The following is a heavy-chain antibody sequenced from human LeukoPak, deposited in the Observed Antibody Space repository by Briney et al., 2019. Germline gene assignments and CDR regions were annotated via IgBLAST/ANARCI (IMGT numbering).Heavy chain of an antibody. V-gene: IGHV7-4-1*02. CDR3: ARDHNDPFVYKNLDY. CDR1: GYTFTSYA. Sequence: ASVKVSCKASGYTFTSYAMNWVRRAPGQGLEWMGWINTNTGNPTYAQGFTGRFVFSLDASVSTAYLQISSLKAEDTAVYYCARDHNDPFVYKNLDYWGQGTLVTVSS. D-gene: IGHD3-10*01. J-gene: IGHJ4*02. CDR2: INTNTGNP.